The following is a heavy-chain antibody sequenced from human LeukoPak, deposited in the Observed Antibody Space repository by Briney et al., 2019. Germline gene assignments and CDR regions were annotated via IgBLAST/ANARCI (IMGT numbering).Heavy chain of an antibody. J-gene: IGHJ1*01. D-gene: IGHD6-19*01. V-gene: IGHV3-30*04. CDR1: GFTFTGHS. CDR3: ARDQWLSSGYFQH. CDR2: VAHDERTI. Sequence: GGSLRLSCVASGFTFTGHSMHWVRQAPGKGLEWVAVVAHDERTIFYADSLKGRFTVSRDNSKNTVYLQMNRLTDEDTAVYYCARDQWLSSGYFQHWGQGTLVTVSS.